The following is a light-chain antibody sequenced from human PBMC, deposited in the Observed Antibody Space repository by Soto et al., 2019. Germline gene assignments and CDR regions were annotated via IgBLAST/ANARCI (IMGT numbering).Light chain of an antibody. J-gene: IGLJ2*01. Sequence: QSVLTQPASVSGSPGQSITISCTGTSSDVGGYNYVSWYQQHPGKAPKLMIYEVSNRPSGVSNRFSGSKSGNTASLTISGLQAEDEADYYCSSYTRTTHVVFGGGTKLTVL. CDR1: SSDVGGYNY. CDR3: SSYTRTTHVV. V-gene: IGLV2-14*01. CDR2: EVS.